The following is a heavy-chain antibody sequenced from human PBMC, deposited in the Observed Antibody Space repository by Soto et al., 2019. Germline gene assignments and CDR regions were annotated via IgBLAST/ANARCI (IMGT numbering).Heavy chain of an antibody. CDR3: ARLSGYSSSWYDY. CDR1: GDSFTSYW. D-gene: IGHD6-13*01. Sequence: PGECLTISCTFAGDSFTSYWIGWVRQMPGKGLERMGIIYPGDSDTRYSPSFQGQVTISADKSISTAYLQWSSLKASDTAMYYCARLSGYSSSWYDYWGQGTLVTVSS. CDR2: IYPGDSDT. V-gene: IGHV5-51*01. J-gene: IGHJ4*02.